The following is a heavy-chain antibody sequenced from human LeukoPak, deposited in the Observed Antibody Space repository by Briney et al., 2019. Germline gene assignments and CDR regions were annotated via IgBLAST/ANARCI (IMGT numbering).Heavy chain of an antibody. J-gene: IGHJ1*01. CDR2: IIPILGIA. CDR1: GGTFSSYA. D-gene: IGHD6-13*01. V-gene: IGHV1-69*04. Sequence: GSSVKVSCKASGGTFSSYAISWVRQAPGQGLEWMGRIIPILGIANYAQKFQGRVTITADKSTSTAYMELSGLRSEDTAVYYCARDWDSSSWYEYFQHWGQGTLVTVSS. CDR3: ARDWDSSSWYEYFQH.